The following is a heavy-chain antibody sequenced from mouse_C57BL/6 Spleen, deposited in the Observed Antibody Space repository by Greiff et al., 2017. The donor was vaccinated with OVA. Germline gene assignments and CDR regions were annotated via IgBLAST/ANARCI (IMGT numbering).Heavy chain of an antibody. CDR1: GFTFSDYG. D-gene: IGHD1-1*01. CDR3: AREDYGSGDFDY. CDR2: ISSGSSTI. Sequence: EVKLMESGGGLVKPGGSLKLSCAASGFTFSDYGMHWVRQAPEKGLEWVAYISSGSSTIYYADTVKGRFTISRDNAKNTLFLQMTSLRSEDTAMYYCAREDYGSGDFDYWGQGTTLTVSS. V-gene: IGHV5-17*01. J-gene: IGHJ2*01.